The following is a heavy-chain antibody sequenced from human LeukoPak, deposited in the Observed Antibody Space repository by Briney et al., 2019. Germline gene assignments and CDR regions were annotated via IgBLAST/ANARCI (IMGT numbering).Heavy chain of an antibody. Sequence: GGSLRLSCAASGFSFRNYWMGWVRQAPGKGLEWVANTKPDGSAEYYADSVRGRFTASRDNANNLLYLQMNRLRAEDTAVYYCARTARLLDYWGQGTLVTVSS. V-gene: IGHV3-7*01. CDR3: ARTARLLDY. J-gene: IGHJ4*02. CDR2: TKPDGSAE. CDR1: GFSFRNYW.